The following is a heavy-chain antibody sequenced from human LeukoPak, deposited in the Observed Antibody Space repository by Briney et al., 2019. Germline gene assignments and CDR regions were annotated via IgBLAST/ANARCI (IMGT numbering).Heavy chain of an antibody. J-gene: IGHJ4*02. Sequence: GGSLRLSCAASGFTFSSYGMHWVRQAPGKGLEWVSYISSSSSTIYYADSVKGRFTISRDNSKNTLYLQMNSLRAEDTAVYYCAKAAGRQHTYYFDYWGQGTLVTVSS. CDR1: GFTFSSYG. CDR2: ISSSSSTI. V-gene: IGHV3-48*01. CDR3: AKAAGRQHTYYFDY. D-gene: IGHD2-21*01.